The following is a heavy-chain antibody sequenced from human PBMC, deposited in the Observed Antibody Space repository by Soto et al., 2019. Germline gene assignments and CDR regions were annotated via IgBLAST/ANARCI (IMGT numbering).Heavy chain of an antibody. J-gene: IGHJ4*02. CDR3: AKGDVGCSGGSCYPGTFDY. V-gene: IGHV3-23*01. Sequence: RGSLRLSCAASGFTFSSYAMSWVRQAPGKGLEWVSAISGSGGSTYYADSVKGRFTISRDNSKNTLYLQMNSLRAEDTAVYYCAKGDVGCSGGSCYPGTFDYWGQGTLVTVSS. D-gene: IGHD2-15*01. CDR2: ISGSGGST. CDR1: GFTFSSYA.